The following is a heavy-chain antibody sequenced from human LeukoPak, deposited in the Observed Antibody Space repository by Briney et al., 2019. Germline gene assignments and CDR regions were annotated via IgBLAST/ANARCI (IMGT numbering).Heavy chain of an antibody. CDR1: GGSISSYY. V-gene: IGHV4-59*01. CDR2: IYYSGST. CDR3: ARGLAGALWYFDL. J-gene: IGHJ2*01. D-gene: IGHD6-19*01. Sequence: PSETLSLTCTVSGGSISSYYWSWIRQPPGKGLEWIGYIYYSGSTNYNPSLKSRVTISVDTSKNQFSLKLSSVTAADTAVYYCARGLAGALWYFDLWGRGTLVTVSS.